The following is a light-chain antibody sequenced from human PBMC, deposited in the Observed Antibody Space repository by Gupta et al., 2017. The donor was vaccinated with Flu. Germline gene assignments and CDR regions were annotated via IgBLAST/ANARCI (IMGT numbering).Light chain of an antibody. CDR2: GAS. J-gene: IGKJ3*01. Sequence: EIVLTQSPGTLSLSPGERATLSCRASQSVGSNYLAWYQQKTGRAPRLLIYGASRRPTGIPDRFSGSGSGTDFTLTISRLEPEDFAVYYCQQYDSSLFTFGPGTKVEIK. CDR3: QQYDSSLFT. V-gene: IGKV3-20*01. CDR1: QSVGSNY.